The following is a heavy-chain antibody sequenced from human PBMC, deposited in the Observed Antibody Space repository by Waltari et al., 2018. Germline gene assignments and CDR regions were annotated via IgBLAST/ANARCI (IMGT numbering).Heavy chain of an antibody. CDR3: ARGPFDYYDSSGYPWDY. V-gene: IGHV1-69*04. D-gene: IGHD3-22*01. CDR2: IIPILGIA. CDR1: GGTFSSYA. Sequence: QVQLVQSGAEVKKPGSSVKVSCKASGGTFSSYAISWVRQAPGQGLEWMGRIIPILGIANYAQKFHGRVTITADKSTSTAYMELSSLRSEDTAVYYCARGPFDYYDSSGYPWDYWGQGTLVTVSS. J-gene: IGHJ4*02.